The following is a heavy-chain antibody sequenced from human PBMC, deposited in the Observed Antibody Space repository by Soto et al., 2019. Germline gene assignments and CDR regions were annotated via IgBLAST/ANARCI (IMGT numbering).Heavy chain of an antibody. V-gene: IGHV4-59*01. Sequence: SETLSLTCTVSGDSISPYYWTWIRQPPGKGLEWIGYIYYSGSPSYNPSLKSRVTISVDTSKNQFSLRLSSVTAADTAMYYCARAGVATIYPRNNWFDPWGQGTLVTVSS. CDR2: IYYSGSP. CDR3: ARAGVATIYPRNNWFDP. CDR1: GDSISPYY. J-gene: IGHJ5*02. D-gene: IGHD5-12*01.